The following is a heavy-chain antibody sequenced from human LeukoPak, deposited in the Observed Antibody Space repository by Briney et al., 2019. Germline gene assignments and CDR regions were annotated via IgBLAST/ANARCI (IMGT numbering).Heavy chain of an antibody. Sequence: ASVKVSCKASGYTFTSYGISWVRQAPGQGLEWMGWISAYNGNTNYAQKLQGRVTMTTDTSTSTAYMELRSLRSDDTAVYYCARDLLGATTYYFDYWGQGTLVTVSS. CDR1: GYTFTSYG. J-gene: IGHJ4*02. CDR3: ARDLLGATTYYFDY. D-gene: IGHD1-26*01. CDR2: ISAYNGNT. V-gene: IGHV1-18*01.